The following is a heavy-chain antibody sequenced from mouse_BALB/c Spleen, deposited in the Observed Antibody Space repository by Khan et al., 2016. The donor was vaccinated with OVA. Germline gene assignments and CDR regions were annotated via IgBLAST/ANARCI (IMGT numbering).Heavy chain of an antibody. CDR2: INTYTGEP. CDR3: ARSNSYWYFDV. CDR1: GYTFTNDG. J-gene: IGHJ1*01. Sequence: QIQLVQSGPELKKPGETVKISCKASGYTFTNDGMNWVKQAPGKGLKRMGRINTYTGEPTYADDFKGRSACSLETSASTAYSQIKHLKNEDTDTYFCARSNSYWYFDVWGAGTTVTVSS. D-gene: IGHD4-1*02. V-gene: IGHV9-3-1*01.